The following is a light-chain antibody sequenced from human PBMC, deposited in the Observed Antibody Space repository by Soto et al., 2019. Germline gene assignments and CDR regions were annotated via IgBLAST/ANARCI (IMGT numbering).Light chain of an antibody. CDR2: GAS. J-gene: IGKJ5*01. CDR1: QSVDIN. Sequence: IVMTQSPATLSVPPGERVTLSCRASQSVDINLAWYQQKPGQAPRLLIYGASNRATGIPDRFSGSGSGTDFTLIISRLEPEDSAVYYCQQRHMWPITFGQGTRLEIK. CDR3: QQRHMWPIT. V-gene: IGKV3D-15*01.